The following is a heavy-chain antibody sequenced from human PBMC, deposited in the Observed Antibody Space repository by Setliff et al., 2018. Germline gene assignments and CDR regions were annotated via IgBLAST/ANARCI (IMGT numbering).Heavy chain of an antibody. CDR1: DGSISTYY. Sequence: PLETLSLTCTVSDGSISTYYWSWIRQPPGRGLEYIGYIYTSGIINYNPSLKSRVTMSLDTSKNQFSLSLTSVTAADTAMYFCARTARVPDCSGQGILVTVSS. J-gene: IGHJ4*02. CDR2: IYTSGII. V-gene: IGHV4-4*08. CDR3: ARTARVPDC.